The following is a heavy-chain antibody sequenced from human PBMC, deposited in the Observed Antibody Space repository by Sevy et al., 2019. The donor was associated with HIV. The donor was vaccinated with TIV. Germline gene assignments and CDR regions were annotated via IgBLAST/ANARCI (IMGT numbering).Heavy chain of an antibody. D-gene: IGHD2-8*01. J-gene: IGHJ4*02. CDR1: GFTFSKYS. Sequence: GGSLRLSRAASGFTFSKYSMSWVHQPPGKGLEWVSTLSFGCGEINYADSVKGRFTISRDNSKSSVYLQMNNLRPEDTAVYYCAREGCTKPHDYWGQGTLVTVSS. CDR2: LSFGCGEI. V-gene: IGHV3-23*01. CDR3: AREGCTKPHDY.